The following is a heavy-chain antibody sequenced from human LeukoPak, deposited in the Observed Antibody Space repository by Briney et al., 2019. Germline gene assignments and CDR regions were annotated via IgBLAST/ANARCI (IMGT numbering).Heavy chain of an antibody. CDR2: INPNSGGT. CDR3: ARDWGPSGYDYSEFDY. CDR1: GYTFTGYY. J-gene: IGHJ4*02. V-gene: IGHV1-2*02. D-gene: IGHD5-12*01. Sequence: GASVKVSCKASGYTFTGYYMHWVRQAPGQGLEWMGWINPNSGGTNYAQKFQGRVTMTRDTSISTAYMELSRLRSDDTAVYYCARDWGPSGYDYSEFDYWGQGTLVTVSS.